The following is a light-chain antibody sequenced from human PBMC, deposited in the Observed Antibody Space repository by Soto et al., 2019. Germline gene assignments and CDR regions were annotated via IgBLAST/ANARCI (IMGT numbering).Light chain of an antibody. CDR2: GAS. CDR1: QSVSSSY. J-gene: IGKJ1*01. V-gene: IGKV3-20*01. Sequence: EIVLTQSPGTLSLSPGERATLSCRATQSVSSSYLAWYQQKPGQAPRLLTYGASSRATGISDRFSGSGSGTDFTLTISRLEHEDLAVYYCQQYGSSPRTFGQGTKVEIK. CDR3: QQYGSSPRT.